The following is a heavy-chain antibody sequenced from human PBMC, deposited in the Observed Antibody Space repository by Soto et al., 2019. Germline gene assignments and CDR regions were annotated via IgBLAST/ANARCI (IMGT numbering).Heavy chain of an antibody. Sequence: GGSLRLSCAASGFIFNTYIMNWVRQAPGKGLEWVSSISTSGSYRYFADSVKGRFTISRDNAKNSLYLQMNSLRVEDTAVYYCARENYSDYHEGGLDIWGQGTMVTVSS. CDR3: ARENYSDYHEGGLDI. CDR1: GFIFNTYI. CDR2: ISTSGSYR. J-gene: IGHJ3*02. D-gene: IGHD4-17*01. V-gene: IGHV3-21*01.